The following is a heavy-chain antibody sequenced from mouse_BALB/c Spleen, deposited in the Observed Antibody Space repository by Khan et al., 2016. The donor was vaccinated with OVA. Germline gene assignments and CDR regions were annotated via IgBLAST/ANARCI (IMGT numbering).Heavy chain of an antibody. J-gene: IGHJ3*01. CDR1: GFTFSNYA. CDR3: ARDYWFTY. V-gene: IGHV5-6-5*01. CDR2: ISSGGTT. Sequence: EVELVESGGGLVQPGGSLKLSCAASGFTFSNYAMSWVRQTPEKRLEWVASISSGGTTYCPDFVKGRFTISRDNARSFLYLQMSSLRSEDTAMYYCARDYWFTYWGQGILVTVSA.